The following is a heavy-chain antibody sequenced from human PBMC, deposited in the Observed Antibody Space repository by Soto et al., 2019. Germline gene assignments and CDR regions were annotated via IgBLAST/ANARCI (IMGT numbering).Heavy chain of an antibody. CDR2: ISSSSSTI. D-gene: IGHD2-2*01. V-gene: IGHV3-48*02. CDR3: ARDLGSTTHGYYYGMDV. CDR1: GFTFSSYS. J-gene: IGHJ6*02. Sequence: GGSLRLSCAASGFTFSSYSMNWVRQAPGKGLEWVSYISSSSSTIYYADSVKGRFTISRDNAKNSLYLQMNSLRDEDTAVYYCARDLGSTTHGYYYGMDVWGQGTTVTV.